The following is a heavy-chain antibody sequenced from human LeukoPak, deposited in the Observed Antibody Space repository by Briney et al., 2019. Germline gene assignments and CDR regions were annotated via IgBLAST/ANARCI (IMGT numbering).Heavy chain of an antibody. CDR3: ARWASLIYDSNWYAPLDY. D-gene: IGHD6-13*01. J-gene: IGHJ4*02. CDR1: GGTFSSNE. CDR2: IIPNLGTA. V-gene: IGHV1-69*04. Sequence: SVKVSCKASGGTFSSNEISWVRQAPGQGLEWMGRIIPNLGTANYAQSFQGRVTITADKSTSTAYMELSSLRSEDTAVYFCARWASLIYDSNWYAPLDYWGQGALVTVSS.